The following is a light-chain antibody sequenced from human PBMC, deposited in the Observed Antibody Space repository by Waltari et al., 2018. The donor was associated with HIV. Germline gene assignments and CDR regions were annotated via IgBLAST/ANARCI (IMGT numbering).Light chain of an antibody. J-gene: IGKJ2*01. CDR1: QDISSY. Sequence: IRMTQSPSSLSASVGDRIIITCRASQDISSYLAWYQQKPGKAPKLLIYGSSTLQSAVPSRFSGSGSGTDFTLTISCLQSEDFATYYCQQYYTFPYIFGQGTKLETK. V-gene: IGKV1-8*01. CDR2: GSS. CDR3: QQYYTFPYI.